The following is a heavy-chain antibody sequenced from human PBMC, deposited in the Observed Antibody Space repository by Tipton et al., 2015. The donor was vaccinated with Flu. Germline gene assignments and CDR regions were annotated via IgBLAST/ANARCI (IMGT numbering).Heavy chain of an antibody. V-gene: IGHV4-30-4*01. J-gene: IGHJ6*02. CDR2: IYYSGYT. D-gene: IGHD2/OR15-2a*01. CDR3: AREVSMPRESYNYYGMDV. CDR1: GGSISSGNHY. Sequence: TLSLTCIVSGGSISSGNHYWNWIRQPPGKGLEWIGYIYYSGYTYYSPSLKSRVSISVDTSKNQFSLNLTAVTAADTAVYYCAREVSMPRESYNYYGMDVWGQGATVTVSS.